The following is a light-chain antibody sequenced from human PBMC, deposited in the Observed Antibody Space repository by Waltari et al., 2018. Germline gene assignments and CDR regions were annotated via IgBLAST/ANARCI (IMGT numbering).Light chain of an antibody. CDR2: DDN. V-gene: IGLV3-10*01. CDR1: ALPKKY. J-gene: IGLJ2*01. CDR3: YSTDSTGNHVV. Sequence: SYELTQPPSVSVSPGQTARVTCSGDALPKKYAFWYQQKSGPAPVLIIYDDNKRPSGIPEGFSGSSSGTIATLTISGAQVEDEADYYCYSTDSTGNHVVFGGGTKLTVL.